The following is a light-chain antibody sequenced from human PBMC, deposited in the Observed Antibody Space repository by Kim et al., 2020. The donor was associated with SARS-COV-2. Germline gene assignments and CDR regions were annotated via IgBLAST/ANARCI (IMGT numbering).Light chain of an antibody. CDR3: QAWDSSHGV. Sequence: SYELTQPPSVSVSPGQTASITCSGDKLGDKYACWYQQKPGQSPVVVIYQDSKRPSGIPERFSGPNSGNTATLTISGTQAMDEADYYCQAWDSSHGVFGTG. J-gene: IGLJ1*01. CDR1: KLGDKY. V-gene: IGLV3-1*01. CDR2: QDS.